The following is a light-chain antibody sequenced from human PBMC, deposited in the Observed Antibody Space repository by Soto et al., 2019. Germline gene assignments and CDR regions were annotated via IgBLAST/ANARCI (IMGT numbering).Light chain of an antibody. V-gene: IGKV1-5*03. CDR1: QSISSW. CDR2: KAS. J-gene: IGKJ1*01. CDR3: QQYNSYLLT. Sequence: DIQMTQSPSTLSASVGDRVTITCRASQSISSWLAWYQQKPGKAPKLLIYKASSLESGVPSRFSGSGSATEFTLTVSSLQPDDFATYYCQQYNSYLLTFGQGTKVEIK.